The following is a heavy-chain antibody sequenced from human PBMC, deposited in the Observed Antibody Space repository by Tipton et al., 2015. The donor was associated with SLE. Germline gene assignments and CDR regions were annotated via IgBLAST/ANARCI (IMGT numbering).Heavy chain of an antibody. V-gene: IGHV4-38-2*02. D-gene: IGHD7-27*01. J-gene: IGHJ4*02. Sequence: TLSLTCTVSAYSITNGYYWGWLRQPPGKGLEWIGSVNYVGNTFYSPSLKSRLTMSLDTSKKQFSLKLNSVTAADTAVYFCARGGFTWGTFDSWGQGLLVTVSS. CDR3: ARGGFTWGTFDS. CDR2: VNYVGNT. CDR1: AYSITNGYY.